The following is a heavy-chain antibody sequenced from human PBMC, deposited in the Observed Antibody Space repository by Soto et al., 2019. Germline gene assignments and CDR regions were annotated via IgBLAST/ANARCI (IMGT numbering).Heavy chain of an antibody. CDR2: ISSSTSQT. Sequence: QVELVESGGGLVKPGGSLRLSCAVSGFTFSAYYMTWIRQAPGTGLEWVSYISSSTSQTNYADSVKGRFTISRDNAKNSLFLQMNSLRAEDTAVYYCARGRGAAADYFDFWGQGTLVTVSS. D-gene: IGHD6-13*01. J-gene: IGHJ4*02. CDR1: GFTFSAYY. V-gene: IGHV3-11*05. CDR3: ARGRGAAADYFDF.